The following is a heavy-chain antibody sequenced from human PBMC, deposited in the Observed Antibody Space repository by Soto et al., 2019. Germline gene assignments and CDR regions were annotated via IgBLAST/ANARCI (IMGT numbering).Heavy chain of an antibody. Sequence: SETLSLTCAVYGGSFSGYYWSWIRQPPGKGLEWIGEINHSGSTNYNPSLKSRVTISVDTSKNQFSLKLSSVTAADTAVYYCARGRDLPLRPNWFDPRGQGTLVTVSS. J-gene: IGHJ5*02. D-gene: IGHD2-2*01. CDR3: ARGRDLPLRPNWFDP. V-gene: IGHV4-34*01. CDR1: GGSFSGYY. CDR2: INHSGST.